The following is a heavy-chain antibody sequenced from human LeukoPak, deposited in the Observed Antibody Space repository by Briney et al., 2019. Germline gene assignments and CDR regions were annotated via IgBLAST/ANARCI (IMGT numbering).Heavy chain of an antibody. CDR1: GGSISSYY. V-gene: IGHV4-59*01. CDR2: IDDSGST. D-gene: IGHD3-16*01. Sequence: SETLSLICTVSGGSISSYYWSWIRQPPGKGLEWIGYIDDSGSTNYNPSLKSRVTISVDTSKNQFSLKLSSVTAAGTAVYYCARERGDFRFVDIWGQGTMVIVSS. CDR3: ARERGDFRFVDI. J-gene: IGHJ3*02.